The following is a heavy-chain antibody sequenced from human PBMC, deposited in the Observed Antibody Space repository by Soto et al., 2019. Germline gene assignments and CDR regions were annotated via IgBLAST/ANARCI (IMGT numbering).Heavy chain of an antibody. Sequence: PSETLSLTCAVSGGSISSRGYSWSWIRQPPAKGLEWIGYIYHSGSTYYNPSLKSRVTISVDRSKNQFSLKLSSVTAADTAVYYCARDYDSSGTFDYWGQGTLVTVS. D-gene: IGHD3-22*01. J-gene: IGHJ4*02. CDR1: GGSISSRGYS. CDR2: IYHSGST. V-gene: IGHV4-30-2*01. CDR3: ARDYDSSGTFDY.